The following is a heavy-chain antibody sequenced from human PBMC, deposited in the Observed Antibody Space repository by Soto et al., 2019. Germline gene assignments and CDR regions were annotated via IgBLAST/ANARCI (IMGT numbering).Heavy chain of an antibody. CDR2: ISAYNGNT. CDR1: GYTFTSYG. J-gene: IGHJ6*02. D-gene: IGHD3-9*01. CDR3: ARVYDILTGYYKDPYYYYYGMDF. V-gene: IGHV1-18*01. Sequence: ASVKVSCKASGYTFTSYGISWVRQAPGQGLEWMGWISAYNGNTNYAQKLQGRVTMTTDTSTSTAYMELRSLRSDDTAVYYCARVYDILTGYYKDPYYYYYGMDFWGQGTTVTVSS.